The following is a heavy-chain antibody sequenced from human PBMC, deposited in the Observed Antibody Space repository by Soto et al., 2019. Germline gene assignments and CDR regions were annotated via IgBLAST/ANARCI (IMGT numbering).Heavy chain of an antibody. CDR2: ISSSSSTI. J-gene: IGHJ6*02. Sequence: LRLSCAASGFTFNSYSMNWVRQAPGKGLEWVSYISSSSSTIYYADSVKGRFTISRDNAKNSLYLQMNSLRDEDTAVYYCARDAGDGYNYYYYGMDVWGQGTTVTVS. V-gene: IGHV3-48*02. CDR1: GFTFNSYS. D-gene: IGHD5-12*01. CDR3: ARDAGDGYNYYYYGMDV.